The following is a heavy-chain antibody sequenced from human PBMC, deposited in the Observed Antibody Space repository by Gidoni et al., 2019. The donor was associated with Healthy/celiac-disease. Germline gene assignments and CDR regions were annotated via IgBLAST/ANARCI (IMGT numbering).Heavy chain of an antibody. CDR1: GGSISSSSYY. CDR3: ARDSRPDYGGYYYYGMDV. Sequence: QLQLQESGPGLVQPSETLSLTCTVSGGSISSSSYYWGWIRQPPGKGLEWIGSIYYSGSTYYNPSLKSRVTISVDTSKNQFSLKLSSVTAADTAVYYCARDSRPDYGGYYYYGMDVWGQGTTVTVSS. CDR2: IYYSGST. V-gene: IGHV4-39*07. J-gene: IGHJ6*02. D-gene: IGHD4-17*01.